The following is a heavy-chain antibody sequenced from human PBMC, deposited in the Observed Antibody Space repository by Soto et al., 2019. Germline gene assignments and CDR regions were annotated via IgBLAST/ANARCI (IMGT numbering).Heavy chain of an antibody. J-gene: IGHJ5*02. D-gene: IGHD2-21*01. CDR3: ARLRIATNNYKWFDP. Sequence: LSLTCSVSVAALNSGNYYWSWIRQVPGKGLEWIGHIYVTGAVDYNPSLRDRITISQDTSERQFSLNLRLVTAADTAVYYCARLRIATNNYKWFDPWGQGTLVTVSS. V-gene: IGHV4-31*03. CDR2: IYVTGAV. CDR1: VAALNSGNYY.